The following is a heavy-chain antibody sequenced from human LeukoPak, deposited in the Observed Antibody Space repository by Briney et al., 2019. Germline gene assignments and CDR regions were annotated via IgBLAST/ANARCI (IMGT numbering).Heavy chain of an antibody. CDR2: IGTAGDT. D-gene: IGHD6-6*01. CDR3: AKSSRYDYGLDV. J-gene: IGHJ6*02. Sequence: GGSLRLSCAASGFTFSSYDMHWVGQATGKGLEWVSAIGTAGDTYYPGSVKGRFTISRENAKNSLYLQMNSLRAGDTAVYYCAKSSRYDYGLDVWGQGTTVTVSS. V-gene: IGHV3-13*01. CDR1: GFTFSSYD.